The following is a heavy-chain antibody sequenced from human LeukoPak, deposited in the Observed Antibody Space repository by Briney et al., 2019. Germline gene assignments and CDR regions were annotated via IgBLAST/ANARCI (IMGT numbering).Heavy chain of an antibody. CDR1: GFTFSNYA. CDR2: IYYSGST. J-gene: IGHJ4*02. V-gene: IGHV4-38-2*01. Sequence: GSLRLSCAASGFTFSNYAMNWVRQAPGKGLEWIGSIYYSGSTYYNPSLKSRVTISVDTSKNQFSLKLSSVTAADTAVYYCARVHDYWGQGTLVTVSS. CDR3: ARVHDY. D-gene: IGHD1-1*01.